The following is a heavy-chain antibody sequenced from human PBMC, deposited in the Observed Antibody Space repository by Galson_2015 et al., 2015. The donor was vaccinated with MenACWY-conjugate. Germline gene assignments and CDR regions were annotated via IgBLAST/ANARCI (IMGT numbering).Heavy chain of an antibody. J-gene: IGHJ4*02. D-gene: IGHD3-10*01. CDR2: IYYSGGT. Sequence: SAPLSLTCTVSGGSISTYYWSWIRQPPGKGMEWIGYIYYSGGTNYNPSPKSPVTISVDTSKNQFYLMLNSVTAADTAVYYCARSLGSGSYFLSFDYWGQGTLVTVSS. CDR3: ARSLGSGSYFLSFDY. CDR1: GGSISTYY. V-gene: IGHV4-59*08.